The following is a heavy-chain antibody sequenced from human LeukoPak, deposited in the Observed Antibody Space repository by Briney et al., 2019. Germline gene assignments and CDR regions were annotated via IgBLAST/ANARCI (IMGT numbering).Heavy chain of an antibody. J-gene: IGHJ4*02. CDR2: IIPIFGTA. CDR1: GGTFSSYA. Sequence: ASVKVSCKASGGTFSSYAISWVRQAPGQGLEWMGGIIPIFGTANYAQKFQGRVTITADESTSTAYMELSSLRSEDTAVYYCATGAVAGHNHYWGQGTLVTVSS. V-gene: IGHV1-69*13. D-gene: IGHD6-19*01. CDR3: ATGAVAGHNHY.